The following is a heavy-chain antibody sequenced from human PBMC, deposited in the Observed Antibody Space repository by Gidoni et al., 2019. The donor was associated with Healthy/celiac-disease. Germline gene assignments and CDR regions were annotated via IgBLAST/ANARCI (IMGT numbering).Heavy chain of an antibody. CDR1: GFTVSSNY. CDR2: IYSGGST. J-gene: IGHJ5*02. CDR3: ARVTMGDYGDLNWFDP. D-gene: IGHD4-17*01. V-gene: IGHV3-53*01. Sequence: EVQLVESGGGLIQPGGSLRLSCAASGFTVSSNYMSWVRQAPGKGLEWVSVIYSGGSTYYADSVKGRFTISRDNSKNTLYLQMNSLRAEDTAVYYCARVTMGDYGDLNWFDPWGQGTLVTVSS.